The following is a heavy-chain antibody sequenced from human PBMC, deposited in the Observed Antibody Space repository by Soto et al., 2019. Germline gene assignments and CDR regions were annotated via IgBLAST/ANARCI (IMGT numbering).Heavy chain of an antibody. V-gene: IGHV1-46*01. CDR2: INPSGGST. Sequence: QVQLVQSGAEVKKPGASVKVSCKASGYTFTSYYMHWVRQAPGQGLEWMGIINPSGGSTSYSQKFQGRVTMTRDTSTSAVYMELSSLRSEYTAVYYCTINALWFGDSHGWFDPWGQGTLVTVSS. J-gene: IGHJ5*02. CDR3: TINALWFGDSHGWFDP. CDR1: GYTFTSYY. D-gene: IGHD3-10*01.